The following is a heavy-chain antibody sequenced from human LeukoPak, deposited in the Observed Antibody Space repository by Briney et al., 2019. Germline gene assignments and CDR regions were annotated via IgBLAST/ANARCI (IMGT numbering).Heavy chain of an antibody. D-gene: IGHD2-2*01. J-gene: IGHJ3*02. CDR2: IYYSGST. V-gene: IGHV4-39*07. Sequence: PSETLSLTCTVSGGSISSSSYYWGWIRQPPGKGLEWIGSIYYSGSTYYNPSLKSRVTISVDTSKNQFSLKLSSVTAADTAVYYCARTYCSSTSCYVLPFDIWGQGTMVTVSS. CDR1: GGSISSSSYY. CDR3: ARTYCSSTSCYVLPFDI.